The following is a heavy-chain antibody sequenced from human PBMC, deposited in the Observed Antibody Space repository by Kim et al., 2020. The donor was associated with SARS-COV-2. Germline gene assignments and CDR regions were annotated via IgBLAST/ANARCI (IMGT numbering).Heavy chain of an antibody. V-gene: IGHV1-46*01. D-gene: IGHD2-15*01. Sequence: AQKFQGRVTMTRDTSTSTVYMGLSSLRSEDTAVYYCARGGGRVVVAALDYWGQGTLVTVSS. J-gene: IGHJ4*02. CDR3: ARGGGRVVVAALDY.